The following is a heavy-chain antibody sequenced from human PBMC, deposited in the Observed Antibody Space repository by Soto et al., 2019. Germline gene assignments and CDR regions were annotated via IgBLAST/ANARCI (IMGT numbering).Heavy chain of an antibody. V-gene: IGHV4-39*07. J-gene: IGHJ4*02. Sequence: SETLSLTCTVSGGSISSSSYYWGWIRQPPGKGLEWIGSIYYRGSTYYNPSLKSRVTISVDTSKNQFSLKLSSVTAADTAVYYCARAGATTLSDYWSQGTLVTVSS. CDR3: ARAGATTLSDY. CDR2: IYYRGST. D-gene: IGHD1-26*01. CDR1: GGSISSSSYY.